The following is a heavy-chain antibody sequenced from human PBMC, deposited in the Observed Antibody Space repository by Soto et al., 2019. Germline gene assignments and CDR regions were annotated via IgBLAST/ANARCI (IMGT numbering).Heavy chain of an antibody. D-gene: IGHD6-19*01. CDR3: ARSFGWYAIDQ. J-gene: IGHJ4*02. CDR2: IHHSGST. Sequence: QMQLQESGPGLVKPSETLSLTCAVSSASIISEQRWSWVRQPPGKGLEWIGEIHHSGSTNNNPSLRSRGAMSADKSKNQFSLNLNSVTAADTAVYYCARSFGWYAIDQWGQGTLVIVSS. V-gene: IGHV4-4*02. CDR1: SASIISEQR.